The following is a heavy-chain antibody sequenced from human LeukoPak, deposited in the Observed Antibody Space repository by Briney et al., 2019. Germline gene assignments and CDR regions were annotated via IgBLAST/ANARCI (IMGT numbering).Heavy chain of an antibody. CDR1: GFTFSSYA. Sequence: GGSLRLSCAASGFTFSSYAMHWVRQAPGKGLEWVSVISYDGSTKYYADSVKGRFTISRDNSKNTLYLQMNSLRAEDTAVYYCASSTGSGWFYFDYGGRETLVTVSS. D-gene: IGHD6-19*01. CDR3: ASSTGSGWFYFDY. V-gene: IGHV3-30*04. J-gene: IGHJ4*02. CDR2: ISYDGSTK.